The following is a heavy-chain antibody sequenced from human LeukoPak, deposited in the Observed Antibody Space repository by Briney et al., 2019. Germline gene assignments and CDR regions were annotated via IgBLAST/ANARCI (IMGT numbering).Heavy chain of an antibody. J-gene: IGHJ4*02. CDR1: GFMFSNYA. Sequence: PGGSLRLSCAASGFMFSNYAMNWVRQAPGKGLEWVSAISYIDTTYYADSVQGRFTISRDNSRNTLDLQMSSLRAEDTAVYYCVKRLTTVKPLADFDYWGQGTLVTVSS. CDR3: VKRLTTVKPLADFDY. V-gene: IGHV3-23*01. CDR2: ISYIDTT. D-gene: IGHD4-11*01.